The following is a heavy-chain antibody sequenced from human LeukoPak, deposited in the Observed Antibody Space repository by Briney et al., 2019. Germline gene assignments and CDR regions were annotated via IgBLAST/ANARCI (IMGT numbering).Heavy chain of an antibody. V-gene: IGHV3-48*04. CDR2: ISSGSNTI. CDR1: GFTLTIYS. D-gene: IGHD3-22*01. Sequence: PGGSLRLSCAASGFTLTIYSMNWVRQAPGKGLGWVSFISSGSNTIYYADSVRGRFTISRDNVWNSLYLQMNSLRAEDTAVYYCAGAPDPVENYYDSSGTYYYYYMDVWGKGITVTVSS. J-gene: IGHJ6*03. CDR3: AGAPDPVENYYDSSGTYYYYYMDV.